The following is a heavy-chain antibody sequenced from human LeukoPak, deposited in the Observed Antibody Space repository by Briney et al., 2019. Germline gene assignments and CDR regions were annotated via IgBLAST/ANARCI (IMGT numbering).Heavy chain of an antibody. CDR1: GGSISSYY. D-gene: IGHD5-18*01. CDR2: IYYSGST. CDR3: ARVYPDTAMVGIDP. J-gene: IGHJ5*02. V-gene: IGHV4-59*01. Sequence: SETLSLTCTVSGGSISSYYWSWIRQTPGKGLEWIGYIYYSGSTNYNPSLKSRVTISVDTSKNQFSLRLSSVTAADTAVYYCARVYPDTAMVGIDPWGQGTLVTVYS.